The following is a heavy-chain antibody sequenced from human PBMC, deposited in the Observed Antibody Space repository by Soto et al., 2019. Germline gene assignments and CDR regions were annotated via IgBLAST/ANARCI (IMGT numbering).Heavy chain of an antibody. V-gene: IGHV4-31*03. CDR1: GGSISSGGYY. CDR3: ARGYDFWSGYYSAYFDY. CDR2: IYYSGST. J-gene: IGHJ4*02. D-gene: IGHD3-3*01. Sequence: SETLSLTCTVSGGSISSGGYYWSWIRQHPGKGLEWIGYIYYSGSTYYNPSLKSRVTISVDTSKNQFSLKLSSVTAADTAVYYCARGYDFWSGYYSAYFDYWGQGTLVTVSS.